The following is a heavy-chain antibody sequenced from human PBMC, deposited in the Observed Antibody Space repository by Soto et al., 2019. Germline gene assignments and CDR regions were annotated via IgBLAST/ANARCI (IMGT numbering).Heavy chain of an antibody. CDR3: ARDIAVAGPPVYYHHYVLDV. J-gene: IGHJ6*02. CDR1: GGTFSSYA. D-gene: IGHD6-19*01. CDR2: IIPIFGTA. V-gene: IGHV1-69*13. Sequence: GASVKVSCKASGGTFSSYAISWVRQAPGQGLEWMGGIIPIFGTANYAQKFQGRVTITADESTSTAYMELSSLRSEDTAVYYCARDIAVAGPPVYYHHYVLDVCGQGTTVTVSS.